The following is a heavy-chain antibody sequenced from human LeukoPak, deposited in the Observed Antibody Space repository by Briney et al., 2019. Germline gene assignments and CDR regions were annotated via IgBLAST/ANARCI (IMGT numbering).Heavy chain of an antibody. CDR3: ARNGGFGQYDY. D-gene: IGHD3-10*01. Sequence: SQTLSLTCTVSGGSISSGSYYWSWIRQPAGKGLEWIGRIYTSGSTNYNPSLKSRVTISVDTSKNQFSLKLSSVTAAYTAVYYCARNGGFGQYDYWGQGTLVTVSS. V-gene: IGHV4-61*02. CDR2: IYTSGST. J-gene: IGHJ4*02. CDR1: GGSISSGSYY.